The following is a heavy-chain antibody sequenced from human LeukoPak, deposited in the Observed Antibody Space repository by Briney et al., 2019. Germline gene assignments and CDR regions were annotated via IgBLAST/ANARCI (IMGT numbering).Heavy chain of an antibody. Sequence: SETLSLTCTVSADSISSRYCSWIRQPPGKGLEWIGYIHYSGTTNYNPSLKSRVTISVDTSKKQFSLKLSSVTAADTAVYYCASTRTYCSGGSCYSHFDSWGQGTLVTVSS. CDR1: ADSISSRY. CDR3: ASTRTYCSGGSCYSHFDS. CDR2: IHYSGTT. D-gene: IGHD2-15*01. J-gene: IGHJ4*02. V-gene: IGHV4-59*08.